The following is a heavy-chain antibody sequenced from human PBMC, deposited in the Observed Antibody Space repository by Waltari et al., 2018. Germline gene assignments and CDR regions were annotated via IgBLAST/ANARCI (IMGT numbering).Heavy chain of an antibody. CDR1: GYSISSGYY. J-gene: IGHJ6*02. V-gene: IGHV4-38-2*01. CDR3: AAEKARYGLDV. CDR2: IYHTVST. Sequence: QLQESGPGLVKPSETLSLTCGVSGYSISSGYYCAWVRPSPGKGLEWSGRIYHTVSTSYKPALRSRVTMSVDTAKNLFSLRLSPVTAADTAVYYCAAEKARYGLDVWGQGTTVTVSS.